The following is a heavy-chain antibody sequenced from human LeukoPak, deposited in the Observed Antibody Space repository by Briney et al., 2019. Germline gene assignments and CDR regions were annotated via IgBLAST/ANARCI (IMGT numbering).Heavy chain of an antibody. V-gene: IGHV4-34*01. J-gene: IGHJ4*02. Sequence: SETLSLTCAVYGGSFSGYYWSWIRQPPGKGLEWIGEINHSGSTNYNPSLKSRVTISVDTSKNQFSLKLSSVTAADTAVYYCAREPPPDLDRACYYDSSGQEWGQGTLVTVSS. CDR3: AREPPPDLDRACYYDSSGQE. D-gene: IGHD3-22*01. CDR2: INHSGST. CDR1: GGSFSGYY.